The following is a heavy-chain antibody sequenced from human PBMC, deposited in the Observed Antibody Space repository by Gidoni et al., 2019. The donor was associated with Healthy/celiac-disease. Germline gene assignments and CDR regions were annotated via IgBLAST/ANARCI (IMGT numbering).Heavy chain of an antibody. CDR1: AFTFSGYA. J-gene: IGHJ4*02. D-gene: IGHD3-10*01. CDR2: ISYDVSNK. Sequence: QVKLVESGGCEVQPGRSLSLSWQASAFTFSGYAMHWVRQAPGKGLDWVAVISYDVSNKYYADSVKGRFTSSRDNSKNTLYLQMSSLRAEDTAVYYCARDHYNWEMATTRGGFDYWGQGTLVTVSS. CDR3: ARDHYNWEMATTRGGFDY. V-gene: IGHV3-30*04.